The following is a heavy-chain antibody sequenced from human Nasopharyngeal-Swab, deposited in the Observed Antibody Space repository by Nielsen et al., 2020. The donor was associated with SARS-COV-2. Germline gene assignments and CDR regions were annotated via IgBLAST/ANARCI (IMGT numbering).Heavy chain of an antibody. V-gene: IGHV3-53*01. D-gene: IGHD2-21*02. CDR3: ARVSGGDCYSFCYYYYYMDV. CDR2: IYSGGST. Sequence: GGSLRLSCATSGFTVSSNYMSWVRQAPGKGLEWVSVIYSGGSTYYADSVKGRITISRDNSKNTLYLQMNSLRAEDTAVYYCARVSGGDCYSFCYYYYYMDVWGKGTTVTVSS. CDR1: GFTVSSNY. J-gene: IGHJ6*03.